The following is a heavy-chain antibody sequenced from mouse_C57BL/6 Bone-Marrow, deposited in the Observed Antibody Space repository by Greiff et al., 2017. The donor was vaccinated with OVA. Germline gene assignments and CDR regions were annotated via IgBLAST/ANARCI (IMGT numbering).Heavy chain of an antibody. CDR2: ISDGGSYT. CDR1: GFTFSSYA. Sequence: EVKVVESGGGLVKPGGSLKLSCAASGFTFSSYAMSWVRQTPEKRLEWVATISDGGSYTYYPDNVKCRFTISRDNAKNNLYLQMSHLKSEDTAMYYCAKRGFDYWGQGTTLTVSS. J-gene: IGHJ2*01. V-gene: IGHV5-4*03. CDR3: AKRGFDY.